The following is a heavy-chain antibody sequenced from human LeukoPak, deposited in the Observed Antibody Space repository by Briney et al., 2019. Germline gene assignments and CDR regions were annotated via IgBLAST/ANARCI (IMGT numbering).Heavy chain of an antibody. CDR2: MNPNSGNT. Sequence: ASVKVSCKASGYSFTSYDINWVRQAPGQGFEWVGWMNPNSGNTGHAQEFQGRVTMTRDTSMSTAYMELSSLRYEDTAVYYCARGRGYDRTGYVYCFDFWGQGTLVTVSS. CDR1: GYSFTSYD. D-gene: IGHD3-22*01. V-gene: IGHV1-8*01. J-gene: IGHJ4*02. CDR3: ARGRGYDRTGYVYCFDF.